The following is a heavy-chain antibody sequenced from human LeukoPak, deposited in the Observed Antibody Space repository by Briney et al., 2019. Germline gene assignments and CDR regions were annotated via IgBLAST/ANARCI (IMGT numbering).Heavy chain of an antibody. CDR3: ARSRRGVVVAWDYYYGMDV. CDR2: ISSSGSTI. D-gene: IGHD2-15*01. Sequence: GGSLRLSCAASGFTFSDYYMSWIRQAPGKGLEWVSYISSSGSTIYYADSVKGRFTISRDNAKNSLYLQMNSLRAEDTAVYYCARSRRGVVVAWDYYYGMDVWGQGTTVTVSS. J-gene: IGHJ6*02. V-gene: IGHV3-11*01. CDR1: GFTFSDYY.